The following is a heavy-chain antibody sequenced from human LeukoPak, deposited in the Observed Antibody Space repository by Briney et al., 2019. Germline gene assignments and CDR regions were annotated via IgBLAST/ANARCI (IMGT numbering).Heavy chain of an antibody. V-gene: IGHV3-7*01. D-gene: IGHD3-22*01. CDR2: IKPDGTEK. CDR1: GFTFGGDW. J-gene: IGHJ3*02. Sequence: QPGRSLRLSCVASGFTFGGDWMSWVSQAPGKGLEWVANIKPDGTEKYYVDSVKGRFTISRDNAKNSQYLQLNSLRAEDTAVYYCVRYYDPPVGDAFDIWVPGTMVTVPS. CDR3: VRYYDPPVGDAFDI.